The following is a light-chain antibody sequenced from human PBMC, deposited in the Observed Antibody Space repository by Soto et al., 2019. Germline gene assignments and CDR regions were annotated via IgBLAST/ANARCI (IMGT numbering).Light chain of an antibody. CDR2: GNS. CDR3: QSYDSSLHVV. Sequence: QAVLTQPPSVSVAPGQRVTISCTGSSSNIGAGYDVHWYQQLPGTAPKLLIYGNSNRPSGVPDRFSGSKSGTSASLAITGLQAEDEADYYCQSYDSSLHVVFGGGTKLTVL. V-gene: IGLV1-40*01. CDR1: SSNIGAGYD. J-gene: IGLJ2*01.